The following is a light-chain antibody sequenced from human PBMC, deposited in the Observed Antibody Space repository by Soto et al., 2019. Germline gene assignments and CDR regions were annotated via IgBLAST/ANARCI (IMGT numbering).Light chain of an antibody. CDR1: QSVSSSD. V-gene: IGKV3-20*01. J-gene: IGKJ2*01. CDR2: SAC. Sequence: IVLTQSPGTLSLSPGERATLSCRASQSVSSSDLAWYQQKPGQAPRLLIYSACSRATGIPDRFSGSESGTYFTLTISRLEPEDFGVYYWQQYDTFGQGTKLEIK. CDR3: QQYDT.